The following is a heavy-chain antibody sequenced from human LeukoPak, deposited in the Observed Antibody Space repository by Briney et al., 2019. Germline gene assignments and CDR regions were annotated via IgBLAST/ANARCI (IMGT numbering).Heavy chain of an antibody. V-gene: IGHV4-39*01. Sequence: SETLSLTCTVSGGSISSSSYYWGWIRQPPGKGLEWIGSIYYSGSTYYNPSLKSRVTISVDTSRNLFSLKLSSVTAADTAVYYCARWEDGGYWGQGTLVAVSS. J-gene: IGHJ4*02. CDR3: ARWEDGGY. CDR1: GGSISSSSYY. D-gene: IGHD1-26*01. CDR2: IYYSGST.